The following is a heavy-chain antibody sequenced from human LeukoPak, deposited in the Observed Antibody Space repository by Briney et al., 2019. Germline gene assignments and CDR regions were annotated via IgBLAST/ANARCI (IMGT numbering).Heavy chain of an antibody. J-gene: IGHJ5*02. CDR1: GGSISSSSYY. D-gene: IGHD2-15*01. CDR3: ARRSISVVVAPDWFDP. CDR2: IYYSGST. Sequence: KPSETLSLTCTVSGGSISSSSYYWGWIRQPPGKGLELIGNIYYSGSTYYNPSLKSRVTISVDTSKNQFSLKLSSVTAADTAVYYCARRSISVVVAPDWFDPWGQGTLVTVSS. V-gene: IGHV4-39*01.